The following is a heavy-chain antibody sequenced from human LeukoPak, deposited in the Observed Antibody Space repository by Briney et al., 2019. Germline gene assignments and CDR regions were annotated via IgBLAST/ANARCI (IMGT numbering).Heavy chain of an antibody. CDR3: ARGVWGSGSYSRPYYFDY. V-gene: IGHV3-53*03. Sequence: PGGSLRLSCAASGFTVSSNYMSWVRQAPGKGLEWVSVIYSGGSTYYADSVKGRFTISRDNAKNSLYLQMNSLRAENTAVYYCARGVWGSGSYSRPYYFDYWGQGTLVTVSS. CDR1: GFTVSSNY. CDR2: IYSGGST. J-gene: IGHJ4*02. D-gene: IGHD3-10*01.